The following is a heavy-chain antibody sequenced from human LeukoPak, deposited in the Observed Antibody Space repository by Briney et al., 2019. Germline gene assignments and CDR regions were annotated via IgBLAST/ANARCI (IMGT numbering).Heavy chain of an antibody. CDR3: VREDIVVVPAANY. CDR2: IYYSGTT. Sequence: SSETLSLTCTVSGGSISSSSYYWGWIRQPPGKGLEWIGSIYYSGTTYYKPSLKSRVTISVDTSKNQFSLKLSSVTAADTAVYYCVREDIVVVPAANYWGQGTLVTVSS. J-gene: IGHJ4*02. CDR1: GGSISSSSYY. V-gene: IGHV4-39*07. D-gene: IGHD2-2*01.